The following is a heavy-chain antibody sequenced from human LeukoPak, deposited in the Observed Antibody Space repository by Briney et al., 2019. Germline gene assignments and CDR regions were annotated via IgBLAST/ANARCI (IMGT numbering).Heavy chain of an antibody. J-gene: IGHJ4*02. CDR3: ARHGGDIVVVVAGQGGYFDY. CDR2: IYYSGST. V-gene: IGHV4-39*01. D-gene: IGHD2-15*01. CDR1: GGSISSSSYY. Sequence: SETLSLTCTVSGGSISSSSYYWGWSRQPPGKGLEWIGSIYYSGSTYYNPSLKSRVTISVDTSKNQFSLKLSSVTAADTAVYYCARHGGDIVVVVAGQGGYFDYWGQGTLVTVSS.